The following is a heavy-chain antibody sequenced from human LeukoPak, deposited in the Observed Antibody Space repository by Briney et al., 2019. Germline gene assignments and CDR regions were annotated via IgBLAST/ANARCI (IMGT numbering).Heavy chain of an antibody. J-gene: IGHJ4*02. CDR1: GYTFTSYG. V-gene: IGHV1-18*01. CDR2: ISACNGNT. CDR3: ARMGDDYVWGSYRRYFDY. D-gene: IGHD3-16*02. Sequence: ASVKVSCKASGYTFTSYGISWVRQAPGQGLEWMGWISACNGNTNYAQKLQGRVAMTTDTSTSTAYMELRSLRSDDTAVYYCARMGDDYVWGSYRRYFDYWGQGTLVTVSS.